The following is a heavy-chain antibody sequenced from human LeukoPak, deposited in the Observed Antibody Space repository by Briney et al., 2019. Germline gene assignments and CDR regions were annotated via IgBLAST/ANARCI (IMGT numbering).Heavy chain of an antibody. CDR2: IYHRGIT. CDR3: ARVGYFGSGNYYNDRGAFDY. D-gene: IGHD3-10*01. Sequence: SETLSLTCTVSGDSISSGYYWGWIRQPPGKGLECIGHIYHRGITFYNPSLKSRVTISVDTSKNQFSLKLSSVTAADTAVYYCARVGYFGSGNYYNDRGAFDYWGQGTLVTVSS. V-gene: IGHV4-38-2*02. CDR1: GDSISSGYY. J-gene: IGHJ4*02.